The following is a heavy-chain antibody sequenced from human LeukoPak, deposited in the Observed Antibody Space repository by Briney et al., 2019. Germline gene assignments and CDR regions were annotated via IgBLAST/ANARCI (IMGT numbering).Heavy chain of an antibody. V-gene: IGHV3-21*01. CDR3: ARVLPGPYSSSSQYYFDY. Sequence: GGSLRLSCAASGFTFSSYSMNWVRQAPGKGLEWVSSISSSSSYIYYADSVKGRFTISRDNAKNSLYLQMNSLRAEDTAVYYCARVLPGPYSSSSQYYFDYWGQGTLVTVSS. CDR1: GFTFSSYS. CDR2: ISSSSSYI. D-gene: IGHD6-6*01. J-gene: IGHJ4*02.